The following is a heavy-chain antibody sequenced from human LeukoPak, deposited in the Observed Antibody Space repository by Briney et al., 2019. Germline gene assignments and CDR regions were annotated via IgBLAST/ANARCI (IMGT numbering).Heavy chain of an antibody. J-gene: IGHJ3*02. V-gene: IGHV1-18*01. CDR2: INVYNGNT. Sequence: ASVKVSCKASGHTFTNYGISWVRQAPGQGLEWMGRINVYNGNTNYAQKLQGRVTMTTDTSTSTAYMELRSLRSDDTAVYYCARDRGYYDSSGGIWGQGTMVTVSS. CDR3: ARDRGYYDSSGGI. D-gene: IGHD3-22*01. CDR1: GHTFTNYG.